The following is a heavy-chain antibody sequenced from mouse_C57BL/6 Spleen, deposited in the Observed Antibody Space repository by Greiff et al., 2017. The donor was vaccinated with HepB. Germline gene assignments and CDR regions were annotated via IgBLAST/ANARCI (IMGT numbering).Heavy chain of an antibody. Sequence: QVQLKQPGAELVMPGASVKLSCKASGYTFTSYWMHWVKQRPGQGLEWIGEIDPSDSYTNYNQKFKGKSTLTVDKSSSTAYMQRSSLTSEDSAVYYCATDSSGHDYWGQGTTLTVSS. CDR1: GYTFTSYW. CDR2: IDPSDSYT. CDR3: ATDSSGHDY. J-gene: IGHJ2*01. V-gene: IGHV1-69*01. D-gene: IGHD3-2*02.